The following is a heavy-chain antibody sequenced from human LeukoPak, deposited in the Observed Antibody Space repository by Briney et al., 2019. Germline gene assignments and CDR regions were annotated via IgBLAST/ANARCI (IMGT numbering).Heavy chain of an antibody. J-gene: IGHJ4*02. Sequence: GESLKISCKGSGYSFTKYWIGWVRQMPGKGLEWMGFVYPGDSDIRYNPSFQGQVTISADKSITTAYLQWSSLKASDTAMYYCARLPATTYYYDSSGYFDYWGQGTLVTVSS. CDR3: ARLPATTYYYDSSGYFDY. V-gene: IGHV5-51*01. CDR1: GYSFTKYW. CDR2: VYPGDSDI. D-gene: IGHD3-22*01.